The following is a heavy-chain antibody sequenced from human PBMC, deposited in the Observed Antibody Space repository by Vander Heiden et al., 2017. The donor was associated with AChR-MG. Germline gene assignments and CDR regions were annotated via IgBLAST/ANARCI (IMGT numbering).Heavy chain of an antibody. Sequence: QVQLVESGGGVVQPGRSLRLSCAASGLTFSSYGMHWVRQAPGKGLEWVAVISYDGSNKYYADSVKGRFTISRDNSKNTLYLQMNSLRAEDTAVYYCAKDHNNGGTDYWGQGNLVTVSS. J-gene: IGHJ4*02. CDR1: GLTFSSYG. D-gene: IGHD1-26*01. V-gene: IGHV3-30*18. CDR2: ISYDGSNK. CDR3: AKDHNNGGTDY.